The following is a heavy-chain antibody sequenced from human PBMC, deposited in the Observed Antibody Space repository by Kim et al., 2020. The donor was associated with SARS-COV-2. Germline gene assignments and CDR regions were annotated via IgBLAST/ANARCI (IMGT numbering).Heavy chain of an antibody. Sequence: SVKVSCKASGGTFSSYAISWVRQAPGQGLEWMGGIIPIFGTANYAQKFQGRVTITADESTSTAYMELSSLRSEDTAVYYCASHYDSSGSGLDLAFDIWGQGTMVTVSS. D-gene: IGHD3-22*01. V-gene: IGHV1-69*13. CDR3: ASHYDSSGSGLDLAFDI. CDR1: GGTFSSYA. J-gene: IGHJ3*02. CDR2: IIPIFGTA.